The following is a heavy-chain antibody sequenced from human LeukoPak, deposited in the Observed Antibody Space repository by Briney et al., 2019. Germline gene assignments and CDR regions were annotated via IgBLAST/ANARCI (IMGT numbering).Heavy chain of an antibody. J-gene: IGHJ4*02. Sequence: GGSLRLSCAASGFTFSSYSMNWVRQAPGKGLEWVSYISSSSSTIYYADSVKGRFTISRDNAKNSLYLQMNSLRAEDTAVYYCAKEVLRYFDWPSQIDYWGQGTLVTVSS. CDR2: ISSSSSTI. D-gene: IGHD3-9*01. V-gene: IGHV3-48*01. CDR1: GFTFSSYS. CDR3: AKEVLRYFDWPSQIDY.